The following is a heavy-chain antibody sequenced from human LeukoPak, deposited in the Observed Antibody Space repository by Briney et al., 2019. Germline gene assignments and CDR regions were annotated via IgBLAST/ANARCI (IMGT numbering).Heavy chain of an antibody. D-gene: IGHD3-22*01. CDR3: ARDSSYDSSGYYYFKIYYYYGMDV. CDR1: GFTFSSYA. J-gene: IGHJ6*02. V-gene: IGHV3-30-3*01. CDR2: ISYDGSNK. Sequence: GGSLRLSCAASGFTFSSYAMHWVRQAPGKGLEWVAVISYDGSNKYYADSVKGRFTISRDNSKNTLYLQMNSLRAEDKAVYYCARDSSYDSSGYYYFKIYYYYGMDVWGQGTTVTVSS.